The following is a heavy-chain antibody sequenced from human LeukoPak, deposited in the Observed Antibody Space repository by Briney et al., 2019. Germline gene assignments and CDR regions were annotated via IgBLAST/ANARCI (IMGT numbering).Heavy chain of an antibody. D-gene: IGHD6-19*01. V-gene: IGHV3-33*06. Sequence: GGSLRLSCATSGFIFSSYGMYWVRQAPGKGLEWVAVIWHDGSAEFYADSVKGRFTISRDDSKNTVYLQMNSLRPEDTALYYCAKDNRAGWSGYFDYWGQGILVTVSS. CDR2: IWHDGSAE. CDR3: AKDNRAGWSGYFDY. CDR1: GFIFSSYG. J-gene: IGHJ4*02.